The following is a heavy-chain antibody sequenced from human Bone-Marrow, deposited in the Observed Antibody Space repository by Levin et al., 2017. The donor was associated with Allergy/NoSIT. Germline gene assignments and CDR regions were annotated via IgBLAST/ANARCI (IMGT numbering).Heavy chain of an antibody. Sequence: LSLTCAASGFTFSSYAMHWVRQTPGKGLEWVAVISYDGSNKYYADSVKGRFTISRDNSKNTLYLQMNSLRAEDTAVYYCARDLYMVRGASYYYGMDVWGQGTTVTVSS. D-gene: IGHD3-10*01. V-gene: IGHV3-30-3*01. J-gene: IGHJ6*02. CDR1: GFTFSSYA. CDR2: ISYDGSNK. CDR3: ARDLYMVRGASYYYGMDV.